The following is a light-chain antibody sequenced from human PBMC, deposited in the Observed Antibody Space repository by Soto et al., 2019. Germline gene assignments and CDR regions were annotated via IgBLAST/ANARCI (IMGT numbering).Light chain of an antibody. Sequence: QSALTQPRSVSGSPGQSVTISCTGTSSDVGGYNYVSWYQQHPGKAPKLMIYDVSKRPSGVHDRFSGSKSGNTDSLTISGLQDEDEADYYCCSYAGSYTHVVFGGGTKLTDL. J-gene: IGLJ2*01. CDR1: SSDVGGYNY. V-gene: IGLV2-11*01. CDR3: CSYAGSYTHVV. CDR2: DVS.